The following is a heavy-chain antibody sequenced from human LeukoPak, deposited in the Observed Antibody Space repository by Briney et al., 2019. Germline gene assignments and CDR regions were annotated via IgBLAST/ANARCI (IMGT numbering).Heavy chain of an antibody. Sequence: ASVKVSCKASGYTFTGYYMHWVRQAPGQGLEWMGWINPNSGGTNYAQKFQGWVTMTRDTSISTAYMELSRLRSDDTAVYYCARVWGYSYGEFDYWGQGTLVTVSS. CDR3: ARVWGYSYGEFDY. D-gene: IGHD5-18*01. CDR1: GYTFTGYY. V-gene: IGHV1-2*04. CDR2: INPNSGGT. J-gene: IGHJ4*02.